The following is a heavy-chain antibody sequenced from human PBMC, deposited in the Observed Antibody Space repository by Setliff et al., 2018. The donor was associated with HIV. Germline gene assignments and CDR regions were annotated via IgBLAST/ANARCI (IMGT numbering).Heavy chain of an antibody. Sequence: SETLSLTCTVSGGSISSYYWSWIRQPAGKGLEWIGRIYTSGSTNYNPSLKSRVTISLDTSKNQFSLKLSSVTAADTAVYYCARDQADVYNYLLSGAFDFWGQGAMVT. CDR1: GGSISSYY. CDR3: ARDQADVYNYLLSGAFDF. V-gene: IGHV4-4*07. J-gene: IGHJ3*01. CDR2: IYTSGST. D-gene: IGHD3-10*01.